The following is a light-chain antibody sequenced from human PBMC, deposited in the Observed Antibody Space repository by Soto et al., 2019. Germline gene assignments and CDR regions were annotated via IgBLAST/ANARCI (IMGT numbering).Light chain of an antibody. CDR3: QQYGSSPPLT. V-gene: IGKV3-20*01. Sequence: IVLTQSPGTLSLSPGERATLSCRASQSISSNYLAWYQQKPGQAPTLVIYGASSRATGIPDRFSGSGSGTDFTRTISRLEPEDFAVYYCQQYGSSPPLTFGGGTKVEIK. CDR2: GAS. CDR1: QSISSNY. J-gene: IGKJ4*01.